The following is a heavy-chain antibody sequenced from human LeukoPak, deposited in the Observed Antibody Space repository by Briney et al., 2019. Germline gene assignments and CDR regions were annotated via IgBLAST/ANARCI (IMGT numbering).Heavy chain of an antibody. V-gene: IGHV3-48*01. CDR2: ISSSSSTI. CDR3: ARNHDFWSGYYGSMLY. D-gene: IGHD3-3*01. CDR1: GFTFGNYA. Sequence: GGSLRLSCAASGFTFGNYAMNWVRQAPGKGLEWISYISSSSSTIYYADSVKGRFTISRDNDLNSMYLQMNSLRAEDTAVYYCARNHDFWSGYYGSMLYWGQGTLVTVSS. J-gene: IGHJ4*02.